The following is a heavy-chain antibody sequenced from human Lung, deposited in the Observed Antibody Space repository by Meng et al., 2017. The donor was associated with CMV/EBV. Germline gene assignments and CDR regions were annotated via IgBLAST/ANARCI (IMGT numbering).Heavy chain of an antibody. CDR3: ARSYYYDSSGYYYTFDY. V-gene: IGHV3-74*01. D-gene: IGHD3-22*01. CDR2: INSDGSST. J-gene: IGHJ4*02. Sequence: GGSXRLXXAASGFTFSSYWMHWVRQAPGKGLVWVSRINSDGSSTSYADSVKGRFTISRDNAKNTLYLQMNSLRAEDTAVYYCARSYYYDSSGYYYTFDYWXQGTLVTVSS. CDR1: GFTFSSYW.